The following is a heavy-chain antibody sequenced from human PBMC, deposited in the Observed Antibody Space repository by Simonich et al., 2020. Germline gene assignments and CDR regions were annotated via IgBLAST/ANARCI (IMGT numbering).Heavy chain of an antibody. D-gene: IGHD6-13*01. J-gene: IGHJ1*01. Sequence: QVQLQQWGAGLLKPSENLSLTCAVYGGSFSGYYWSWIRQPPGKGLEWIGEINHSGSTNYNPSLKSRVTISVDTSKNQFSLKLSSVTAADTAVYYCARGLRVAAASTAFQHWGQGTLVTVSS. CDR2: INHSGST. CDR3: ARGLRVAAASTAFQH. V-gene: IGHV4-34*01. CDR1: GGSFSGYY.